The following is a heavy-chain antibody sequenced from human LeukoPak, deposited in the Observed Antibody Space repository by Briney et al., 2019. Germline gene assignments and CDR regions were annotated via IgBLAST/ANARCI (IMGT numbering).Heavy chain of an antibody. Sequence: PGGALRLSCAASGFTFISYSMNWVGQAPGKGLEWVSSISSSSSYIYYADSVKGRFTISRDNAKNSLYPKINSLRAEDTAVYYCAMSNYCGGDCYTLPFDYWGQGTLVTVSS. CDR3: AMSNYCGGDCYTLPFDY. J-gene: IGHJ4*02. CDR1: GFTFISYS. V-gene: IGHV3-21*01. CDR2: ISSSSSYI. D-gene: IGHD2-21*02.